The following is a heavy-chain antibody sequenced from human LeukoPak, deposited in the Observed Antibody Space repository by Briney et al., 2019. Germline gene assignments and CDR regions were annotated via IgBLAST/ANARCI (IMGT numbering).Heavy chain of an antibody. D-gene: IGHD1-26*01. V-gene: IGHV3-21*01. CDR1: GFTVSSNY. J-gene: IGHJ5*02. CDR3: ARALSGSYSENWFDP. CDR2: ISSSSSYI. Sequence: PGGSLRLSCAASGFTVSSNYMNWVRQAPGKGLEWVSSISSSSSYIYYADSVKGRFTISRDNAKNSLYLQMNSLRAEDTAVYYCARALSGSYSENWFDPWGQGTLVTVSS.